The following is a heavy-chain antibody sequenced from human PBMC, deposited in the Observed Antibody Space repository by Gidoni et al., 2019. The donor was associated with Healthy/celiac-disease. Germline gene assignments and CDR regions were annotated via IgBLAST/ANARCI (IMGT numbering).Heavy chain of an antibody. J-gene: IGHJ6*02. Sequence: VQLQQWGAGLLKPSENLSLTSAVYGCSFSGYYCSWRSQPPVKGLEWIGEINHSGITNYHPSLKSRVTISVDTSKNKFSMKLSSVTDADTAVYYCARHRYYDVWSGSRWGLDYGMDVWGQGTTVTVSS. CDR3: ARHRYYDVWSGSRWGLDYGMDV. CDR1: GCSFSGYY. V-gene: IGHV4-34*01. D-gene: IGHD3-3*01. CDR2: INHSGIT.